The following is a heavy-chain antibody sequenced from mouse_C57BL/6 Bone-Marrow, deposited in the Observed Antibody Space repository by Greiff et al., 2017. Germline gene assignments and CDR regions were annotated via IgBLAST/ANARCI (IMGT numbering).Heavy chain of an antibody. V-gene: IGHV1-39*01. Sequence: EVQLQQSGPELVKPGASVKISCKASGYSFTDYNMNWVKQSTGKSLEWIGVINPNCGTTSYNQKFKGKATLTVDQSYSTAYVQLNSLTSEDSAVYYCARGYDYDYAMDYWGQGTSVTVSS. CDR1: GYSFTDYN. CDR3: ARGYDYDYAMDY. CDR2: INPNCGTT. J-gene: IGHJ4*01. D-gene: IGHD2-4*01.